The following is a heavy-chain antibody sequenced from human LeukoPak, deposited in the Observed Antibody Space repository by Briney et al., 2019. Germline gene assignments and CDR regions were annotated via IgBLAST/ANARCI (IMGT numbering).Heavy chain of an antibody. J-gene: IGHJ4*02. Sequence: GGSLRLSCAASGFTFSTYWMTWVRQAPGKGLEWVANIKKDGSDKYYVDSVRGRFTISRDNAENSLYLQMNSLRAEDTAVYYCARVQSGTYVHDYWGQGTLVTVSS. V-gene: IGHV3-7*01. CDR1: GFTFSTYW. D-gene: IGHD1-26*01. CDR3: ARVQSGTYVHDY. CDR2: IKKDGSDK.